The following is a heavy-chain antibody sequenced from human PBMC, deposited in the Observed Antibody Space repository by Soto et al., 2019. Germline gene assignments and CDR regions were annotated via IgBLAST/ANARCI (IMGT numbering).Heavy chain of an antibody. V-gene: IGHV1-69*06. CDR1: GGTFSSYA. J-gene: IGHJ4*02. CDR3: AREGGVGATTGWD. Sequence: QVQLVQSGAEVKKPGSSVKVSCKASGGTFSSYAISWVRQAPGQGLEWMGGIIPIFGTANYAQKFQGRVTITADISKSTAYRDESSLRFGDTAVYYCAREGGVGATTGWDWGQGTLVTVSS. CDR2: IIPIFGTA. D-gene: IGHD1-26*01.